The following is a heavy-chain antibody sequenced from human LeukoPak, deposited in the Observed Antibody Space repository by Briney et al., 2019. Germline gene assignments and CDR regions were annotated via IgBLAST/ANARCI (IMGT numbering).Heavy chain of an antibody. CDR3: ARDRSDEGDYYDSSAGGWCAP. CDR2: ISSSGSTI. CDR1: GFTFSDYY. Sequence: GGSLRLSCAASGFTFSDYYMSWIRQAPGKGLEWVSYISSSGSTIYYADSVKGRFTISRDNAKNSLYLQMNSLRAEDTAVYYCARDRSDEGDYYDSSAGGWCAPGAREPRVTVPS. J-gene: IGHJ5*02. V-gene: IGHV3-11*01. D-gene: IGHD3-22*01.